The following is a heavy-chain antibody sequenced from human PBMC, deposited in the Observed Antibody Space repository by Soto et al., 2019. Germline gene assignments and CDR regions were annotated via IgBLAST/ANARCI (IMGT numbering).Heavy chain of an antibody. J-gene: IGHJ4*02. CDR3: AKDCDSVYSWFLDS. Sequence: EVQLLESGGGLVQPGGSLRLSCAASGFTFSSYAMSWVRQAPGKGLEWVSAIRDSGGGTFYADSVRSRFIISRDNSRYAMYLQMNSLRAEDTGGYYWAKDCDSVYSWFLDSWGQGTLVTVSS. D-gene: IGHD2-15*01. V-gene: IGHV3-23*01. CDR2: IRDSGGGT. CDR1: GFTFSSYA.